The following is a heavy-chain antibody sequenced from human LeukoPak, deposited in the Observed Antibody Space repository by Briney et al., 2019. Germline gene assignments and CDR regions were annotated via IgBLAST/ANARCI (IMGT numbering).Heavy chain of an antibody. CDR2: ISSSSSYI. CDR3: ARATTVTTLVDAFDI. CDR1: GFTFSSYG. V-gene: IGHV3-21*01. D-gene: IGHD4-17*01. J-gene: IGHJ3*02. Sequence: GGTLRLSCAASGFTFSSYGMSWVRQAPGKGLEWVSSISSSSSYIYYADSVKGRFTLSRDNARNSLYLQVNSLRAEDTALYYCARATTVTTLVDAFDIWGQGTMVTVSS.